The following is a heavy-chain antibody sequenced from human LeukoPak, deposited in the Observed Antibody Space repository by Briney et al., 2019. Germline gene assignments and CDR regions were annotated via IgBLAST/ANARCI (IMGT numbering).Heavy chain of an antibody. CDR3: ARDWAAAGYDY. CDR2: INPNSGGT. V-gene: IGHV1-2*02. CDR1: GYTFTSYG. J-gene: IGHJ4*02. D-gene: IGHD6-13*01. Sequence: ASVKVSCKASGYTFTSYGISWVRQAPGQGLEWMGWINPNSGGTNYAQKFQGRVTMTRDTSITTAYMDLSRLRSDDTAVYYCARDWAAAGYDYWGQGTLVTVSS.